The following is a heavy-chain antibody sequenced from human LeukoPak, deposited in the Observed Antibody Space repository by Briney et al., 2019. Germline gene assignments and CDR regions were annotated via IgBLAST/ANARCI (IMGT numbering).Heavy chain of an antibody. CDR1: GYSFTSYW. D-gene: IGHD2-15*01. J-gene: IGHJ4*02. CDR2: IYPGDSET. Sequence: GESLKISCKGSGYSFTSYWIGWVRQMPGKGLEWMGIIYPGDSETTYSPSFQGQVTISADKSISTAYLQWSSPKASDTAMYYCARHSGYCNGGSCYYGYWGQGTLVTVSS. CDR3: ARHSGYCNGGSCYYGY. V-gene: IGHV5-51*01.